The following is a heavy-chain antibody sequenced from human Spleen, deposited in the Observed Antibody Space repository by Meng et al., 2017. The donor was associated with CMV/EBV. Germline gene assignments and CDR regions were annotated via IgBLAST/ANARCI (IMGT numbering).Heavy chain of an antibody. V-gene: IGHV3-9*01. CDR2: ISWDSGTL. CDR1: GFTFSSYS. CDR3: AKDGKGGNADFYYYGMDV. D-gene: IGHD3-3*01. Sequence: GGSLRLSCAASGFTFSSYSMNWVRQAPGKGLEWVSGISWDSGTLAYADSVKGRFTISRDNTKNVLHLQMSSLRPEDTALYYCAKDGKGGNADFYYYGMDVWGQGTTVTVSS. J-gene: IGHJ6*02.